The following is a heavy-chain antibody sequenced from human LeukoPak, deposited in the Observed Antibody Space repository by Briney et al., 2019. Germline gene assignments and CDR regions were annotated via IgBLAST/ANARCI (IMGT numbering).Heavy chain of an antibody. CDR1: GVSISSSNSY. D-gene: IGHD6-13*01. CDR3: ARDKGIAAAGRASYYYYMDV. J-gene: IGHJ6*03. Sequence: SETLSLTCTVSGVSISSSNSYWGWIRQPPGKGLEWIGYIYYSGSTNYNPSLKSRVTISVDTSKNQFSLKLSSVTAADTAVYYCARDKGIAAAGRASYYYYMDVWGKGTTVTISS. CDR2: IYYSGST. V-gene: IGHV4-61*01.